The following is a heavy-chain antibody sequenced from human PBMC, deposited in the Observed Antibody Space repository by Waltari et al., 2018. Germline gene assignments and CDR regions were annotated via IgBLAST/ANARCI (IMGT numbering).Heavy chain of an antibody. J-gene: IGHJ4*02. Sequence: WVRQAPGRGLEGVASIKQDGSGTWYVDSVRGRFTISRDNARRSMDLQMNSLRVEDTAVYYCVRDGDDNKPPDNYDYWGEGTLVTVSS. D-gene: IGHD1-1*01. CDR2: IKQDGSGT. CDR3: VRDGDDNKPPDNYDY. V-gene: IGHV3-7*01.